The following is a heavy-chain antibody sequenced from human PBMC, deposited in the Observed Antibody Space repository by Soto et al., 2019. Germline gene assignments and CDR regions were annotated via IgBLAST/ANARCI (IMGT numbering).Heavy chain of an antibody. Sequence: ASVKVSCKASGGTFSSYAISWVRQAPGQGLEWMGGIIPIFGTANYAQKFQGRVTITADESTSTAYMELSSLRSEDTAVYYCAREIYCSGGSCSDYWGQGTLVTVSS. CDR1: GGTFSSYA. CDR3: AREIYCSGGSCSDY. CDR2: IIPIFGTA. V-gene: IGHV1-69*13. D-gene: IGHD2-15*01. J-gene: IGHJ4*02.